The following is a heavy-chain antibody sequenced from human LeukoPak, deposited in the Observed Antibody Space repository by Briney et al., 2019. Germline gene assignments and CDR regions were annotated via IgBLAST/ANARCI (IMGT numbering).Heavy chain of an antibody. V-gene: IGHV4-39*01. D-gene: IGHD2-21*02. J-gene: IGHJ4*02. Sequence: PSETLSLTCTVSGGSISSSSYYWGWIRQPPGKGLEWIGSIYYSGSTYYNPSLKSRVTISVDTSKNQFSLKLRSVTAAGTAVYYCARLLVGTLYYFDYWGQGTLVTVSS. CDR3: ARLLVGTLYYFDY. CDR2: IYYSGST. CDR1: GGSISSSSYY.